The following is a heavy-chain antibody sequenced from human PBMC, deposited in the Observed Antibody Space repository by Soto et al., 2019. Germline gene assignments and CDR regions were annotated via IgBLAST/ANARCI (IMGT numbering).Heavy chain of an antibody. Sequence: PSETLSLTCTVSGGSISSYYWSWIRQPPGKGLEWIGEINHSGSTNYNPSLKSRVTISVDTSKNQFSLKLSSVTAADTAVYYCARERGYCSGGSCYYNYWYFDLWGRGTLVTVSS. J-gene: IGHJ2*01. CDR3: ARERGYCSGGSCYYNYWYFDL. V-gene: IGHV4-34*01. D-gene: IGHD2-15*01. CDR2: INHSGST. CDR1: GGSISSYY.